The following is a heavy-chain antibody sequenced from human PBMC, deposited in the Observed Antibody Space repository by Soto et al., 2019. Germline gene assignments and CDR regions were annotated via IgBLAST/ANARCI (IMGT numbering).Heavy chain of an antibody. Sequence: QVQLVESGGGVVQPGRSLRLSCAASGFTFSGYHIHWVRQAPGKGLEWVALISSDGNNKYYGASVKGRFTISRDNSKNTLYLKMNSLRVDDTAVYYCAKESLPAYCGGDCYSGYFDYWGQGTLVTVSS. D-gene: IGHD2-21*02. CDR1: GFTFSGYH. CDR2: ISSDGNNK. CDR3: AKESLPAYCGGDCYSGYFDY. V-gene: IGHV3-30*18. J-gene: IGHJ4*02.